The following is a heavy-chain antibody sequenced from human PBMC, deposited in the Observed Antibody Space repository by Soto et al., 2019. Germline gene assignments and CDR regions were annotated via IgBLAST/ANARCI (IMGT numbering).Heavy chain of an antibody. Sequence: PGGSLRLSCAASGFTFSSYGMHWVRQAPGKGLEWVAVISYDGSNKYYADSVKGRFTISRDNSKNTLYLQMNSLRAEDTAVYYCAKGPTPPLLSYGMDVWGQGTTVTVSS. CDR1: GFTFSSYG. J-gene: IGHJ6*02. CDR3: AKGPTPPLLSYGMDV. CDR2: ISYDGSNK. V-gene: IGHV3-30*18.